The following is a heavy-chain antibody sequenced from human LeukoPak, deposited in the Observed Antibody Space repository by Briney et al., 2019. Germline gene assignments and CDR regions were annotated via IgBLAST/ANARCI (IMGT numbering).Heavy chain of an antibody. CDR1: GFTFSSYA. J-gene: IGHJ4*02. CDR2: ISGSGGST. CDR3: AKDEDYYGSGSSYFDY. D-gene: IGHD3-10*01. Sequence: GGSLGLSCAASGFTFSSYAMSWVRQAPGKGLEWVSAISGSGGSTYYADSVKGRFTISRDNSKNTLYLQMNSLRAEDTAVYYCAKDEDYYGSGSSYFDYWGQGTLVTVSS. V-gene: IGHV3-23*01.